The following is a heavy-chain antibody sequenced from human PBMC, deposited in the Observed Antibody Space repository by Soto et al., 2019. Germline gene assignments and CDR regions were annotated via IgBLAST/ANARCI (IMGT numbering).Heavy chain of an antibody. CDR1: GDSVSSNSAA. CDR2: TYYRSKWYN. Sequence: KQSQTLSLTCAISGDSVSSNSAAWNWIRQSPSRGLEWLGRTYYRSKWYNDYAVSVKSRITINPDTSKNQCSLQLNSVTPEDTAVYYCARESEVRGVIEKDYYYYGMDVWGQGTTVTVSS. J-gene: IGHJ6*02. V-gene: IGHV6-1*01. CDR3: ARESEVRGVIEKDYYYYGMDV. D-gene: IGHD3-10*01.